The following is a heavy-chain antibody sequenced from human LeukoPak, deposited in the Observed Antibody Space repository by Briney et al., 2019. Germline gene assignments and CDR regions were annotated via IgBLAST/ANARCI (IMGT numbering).Heavy chain of an antibody. D-gene: IGHD6-19*01. J-gene: IGHJ4*02. CDR1: GGTFSSYA. V-gene: IGHV1-69*01. CDR2: IIPIFGTA. CDR3: ATSQNETRYSSGWSYYFDY. Sequence: SVKVSFKASGGTFSSYAISWVRQAPGQGLEWMGGIIPIFGTANYAQKFQGRVTITADESTSTAYMELSSLRSEDTAVYYCATSQNETRYSSGWSYYFDYWGQETLVTVSS.